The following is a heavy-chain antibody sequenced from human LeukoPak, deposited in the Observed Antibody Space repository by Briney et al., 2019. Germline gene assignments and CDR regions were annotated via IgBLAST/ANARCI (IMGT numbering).Heavy chain of an antibody. D-gene: IGHD3-10*01. CDR1: GFTVSSNY. Sequence: GGSLRLSCAASGFTVSSNYMSWVRQAPGKGLEWVSVIYSGGSTYYADSVKGRFTISRDNSKNTLYLQMNCLRAEDTAVYYCARARMVRGVIIRGPFDYWGQGTLVTVSS. CDR3: ARARMVRGVIIRGPFDY. V-gene: IGHV3-53*01. CDR2: IYSGGST. J-gene: IGHJ4*02.